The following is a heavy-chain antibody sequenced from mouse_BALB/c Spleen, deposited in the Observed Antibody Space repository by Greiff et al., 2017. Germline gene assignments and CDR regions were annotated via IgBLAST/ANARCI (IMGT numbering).Heavy chain of an antibody. Sequence: EVQLQESGPGLVKPSQSLSLTCTVTGYSITSDYAWNWIRQFPGNKLEWMGYISYSGSTSYNPSLKSRISITRDTSKNQFFLQLNSVTTEDTATYYCARRSLLNYFDYWGQGTTLTVSS. J-gene: IGHJ2*01. D-gene: IGHD1-2*01. CDR3: ARRSLLNYFDY. CDR1: GYSITSDYA. V-gene: IGHV3-2*02. CDR2: ISYSGST.